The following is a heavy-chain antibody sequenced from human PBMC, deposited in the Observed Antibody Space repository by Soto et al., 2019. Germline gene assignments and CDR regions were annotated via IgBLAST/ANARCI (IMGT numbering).Heavy chain of an antibody. D-gene: IGHD3-22*01. CDR1: GFTFSSYA. Sequence: GGSLRLSGAASGFTFSSYAIHWVRQAPGKGLEWVAVISYDGSNKYYADSVKGRFTISRDNSKNTLYLQMNSLRAEDTAVYYCARVGGYNYFQHWGQGTLVTVSS. CDR2: ISYDGSNK. CDR3: ARVGGYNYFQH. J-gene: IGHJ1*01. V-gene: IGHV3-30-3*01.